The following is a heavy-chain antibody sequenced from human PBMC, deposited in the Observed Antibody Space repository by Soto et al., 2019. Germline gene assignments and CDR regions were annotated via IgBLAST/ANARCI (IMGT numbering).Heavy chain of an antibody. J-gene: IGHJ4*02. CDR2: LNGGVDGT. CDR3: AREVKGVTSFDY. D-gene: IGHD3-10*01. Sequence: QVRLIQSGPEMMQPGASVRVSCTASGFTALSYAFHWVRQAPGQGPEWLGWLNGGVDGTSYSQRLQVRVTISRDTATHTVYLEVKSLTSEETAVYYCAREVKGVTSFDYWGQGTLVTVSS. V-gene: IGHV1-3*01. CDR1: GFTALSYA.